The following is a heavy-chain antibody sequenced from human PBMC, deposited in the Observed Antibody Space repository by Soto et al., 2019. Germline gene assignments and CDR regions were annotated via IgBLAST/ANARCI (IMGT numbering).Heavy chain of an antibody. Sequence: TLSLTCTVSGGSISSGDYYWSWIRQPPGKVLEWIGYIYYSGSTYYNPSLKSRVTISVDTSKNQFSLKLSSVTAADTAVYYCARVPGGLVVAATPFYGMDVWGQGTTVTVSS. J-gene: IGHJ6*02. CDR3: ARVPGGLVVAATPFYGMDV. V-gene: IGHV4-30-4*01. CDR2: IYYSGST. CDR1: GGSISSGDYY. D-gene: IGHD2-15*01.